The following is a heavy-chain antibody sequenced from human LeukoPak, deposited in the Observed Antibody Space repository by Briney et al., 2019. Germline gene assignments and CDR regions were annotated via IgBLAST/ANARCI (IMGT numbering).Heavy chain of an antibody. Sequence: ASVKVSCKASGYTFTSNYIHWVRQALGQGLEWMGMIYPRDGSTSYAQKFQGRVTVTRDTSTSTVHMELSGLRSEDTAVYYCARDQEGFDYWGQGTLVTVPS. CDR1: GYTFTSNY. CDR2: IYPRDGST. CDR3: ARDQEGFDY. V-gene: IGHV1-46*01. J-gene: IGHJ4*02.